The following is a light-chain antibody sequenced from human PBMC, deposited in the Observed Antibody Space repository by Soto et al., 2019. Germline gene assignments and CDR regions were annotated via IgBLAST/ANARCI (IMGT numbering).Light chain of an antibody. Sequence: ELVMTQSPATLSVSPGERATLSCRASQSVSSNLAWYQQKPGQAPRLLIYGASTRATGIPARFSGSVSGTEFTLTISSLQSEYFEVYYCHQYNNGPRRNFGQGNKVDIX. CDR2: GAS. CDR1: QSVSSN. CDR3: HQYNNGPRRN. J-gene: IGKJ1*01. V-gene: IGKV3-15*01.